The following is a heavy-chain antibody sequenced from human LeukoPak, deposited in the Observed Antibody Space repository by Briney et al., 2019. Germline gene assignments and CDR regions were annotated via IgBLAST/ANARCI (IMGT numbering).Heavy chain of an antibody. CDR2: IIPIFGTA. J-gene: IGHJ4*02. V-gene: IGHV1-69*15. CDR3: ARVDGYSYGVFDY. D-gene: IGHD5-18*01. CDR1: GGTFSSYA. Sequence: SVKVSCKASGGTFSSYAISWVRQAPGQGLEWMGRIIPIFGTANYAQKFQGRVTITADESTSTAYMELSSLRSEDTAVYYCARVDGYSYGVFDYWGQGTLVTVSS.